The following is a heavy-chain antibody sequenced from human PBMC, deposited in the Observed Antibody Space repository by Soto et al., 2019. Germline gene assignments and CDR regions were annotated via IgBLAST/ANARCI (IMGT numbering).Heavy chain of an antibody. Sequence: PGGSLRLSCAASGFTFSSYSMNWVRQAPGKGLEWVSSISSSSSYIYYADSVKGRFTISRDNAKNSLYLQMNSLRAEDTAVYYCARGLLWFGEPFDYWGQGTLVTVSS. V-gene: IGHV3-21*01. J-gene: IGHJ4*02. D-gene: IGHD3-10*01. CDR2: ISSSSSYI. CDR3: ARGLLWFGEPFDY. CDR1: GFTFSSYS.